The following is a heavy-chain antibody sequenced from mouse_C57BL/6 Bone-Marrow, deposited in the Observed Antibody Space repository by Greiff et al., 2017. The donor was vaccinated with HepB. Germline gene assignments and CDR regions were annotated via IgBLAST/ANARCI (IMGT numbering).Heavy chain of an antibody. D-gene: IGHD1-1*01. V-gene: IGHV1-39*01. Sequence: VQLQQSGPELVKPGASVKISCKASGYSFTDYNMNWVKQSNGKSLEWIGVINPNYGTTSYNQKFKGKATLTVDQSSSTAYMQLNSLTSEDSAVYYWAFYYYGSSPRWFDYWGKGTTLTVSS. J-gene: IGHJ2*01. CDR1: GYSFTDYN. CDR2: INPNYGTT. CDR3: AFYYYGSSPRWFDY.